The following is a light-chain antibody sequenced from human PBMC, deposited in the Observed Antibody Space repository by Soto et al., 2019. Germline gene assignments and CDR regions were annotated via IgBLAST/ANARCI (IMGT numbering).Light chain of an antibody. Sequence: QPVLTQPASVSGCPGQSITICCTGTSRDVGGYNYVSWYQQHPGKAPKLMIYDVSNRPSGVSNRFSGSKSGNTASLTISGLQADDEADYYCSSYSSSSPCVFGTGTKVTVL. V-gene: IGLV2-14*01. CDR3: SSYSSSSPCV. CDR1: SRDVGGYNY. CDR2: DVS. J-gene: IGLJ1*01.